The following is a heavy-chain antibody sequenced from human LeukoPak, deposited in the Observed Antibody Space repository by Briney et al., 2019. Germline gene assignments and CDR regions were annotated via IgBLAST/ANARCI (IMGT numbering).Heavy chain of an antibody. V-gene: IGHV3-48*03. D-gene: IGHD1-26*01. CDR1: GFTFSSYE. Sequence: GGSLRLSRAASGFTFSSYEMNWVRQAPGKGLEWVSYISSSGSTIYYADSVKGRFTISRDNAKNSLYLQMNSLRAEDTAVYYCARNWWELLYFDYWGQGTLVTVSS. CDR2: ISSSGSTI. CDR3: ARNWWELLYFDY. J-gene: IGHJ4*02.